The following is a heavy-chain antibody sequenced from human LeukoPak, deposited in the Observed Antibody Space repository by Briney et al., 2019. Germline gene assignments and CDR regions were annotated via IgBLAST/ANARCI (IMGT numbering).Heavy chain of an antibody. CDR3: ARDTPRLGVVGPSDAFDI. CDR2: ISYDGSNK. D-gene: IGHD2-21*01. Sequence: GGSLRLSCAASGFTFSSYAMHWVRQAPGKGLEWVAVISYDGSNKYYADSVKGRFTISRDNSKNTLYLQMNSLRAEDTAVYYRARDTPRLGVVGPSDAFDIWGQGTMVTVSS. J-gene: IGHJ3*02. CDR1: GFTFSSYA. V-gene: IGHV3-30-3*01.